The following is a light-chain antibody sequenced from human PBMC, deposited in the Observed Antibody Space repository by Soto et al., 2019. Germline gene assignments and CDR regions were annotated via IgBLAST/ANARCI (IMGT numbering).Light chain of an antibody. CDR3: QQYNDYSRT. CDR2: DAS. CDR1: QSISTW. J-gene: IGKJ1*01. V-gene: IGKV1-5*01. Sequence: DFQMTQSPSALSASVGDRVTITCRACQSISTWLAWYQQKPGKAPKVLIYDASSLEGGVPSRFSGSGSGTEFTLTISSLQPDDFATYYCQQYNDYSRTFGQGTKVDIK.